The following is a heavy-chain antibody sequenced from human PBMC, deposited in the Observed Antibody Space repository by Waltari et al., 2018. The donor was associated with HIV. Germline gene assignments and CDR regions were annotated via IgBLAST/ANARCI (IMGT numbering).Heavy chain of an antibody. D-gene: IGHD1-26*01. CDR2: IKQDGSEK. J-gene: IGHJ4*02. CDR1: GFTFSSDW. Sequence: EGQLVAPGGGLVQPGGSLRLSCAASGFTFSSDWLCWVRQAQGKGLEWVANIKQDGSEKAYVDSVKGRFTISRDNAKNSLYLQMNSLRAEDTAVYFCARRRGSYCLDYWGQGTLVTVSS. V-gene: IGHV3-7*01. CDR3: ARRRGSYCLDY.